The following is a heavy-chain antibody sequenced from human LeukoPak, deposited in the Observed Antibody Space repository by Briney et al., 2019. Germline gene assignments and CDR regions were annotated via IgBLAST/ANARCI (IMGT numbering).Heavy chain of an antibody. CDR2: INNDGSST. CDR1: GFTFSSYW. V-gene: IGHV3-74*01. Sequence: TGGSLRLSCAASGFTFSSYWMHWVRQAPGKGLVWVSRINNDGSSTNYADSVKGRFTISRDNAKNMLYLQMNSLRAEDTAVYYCASGIAAAGHDYWGQGTLVTVSS. CDR3: ASGIAAAGHDY. J-gene: IGHJ4*02. D-gene: IGHD6-13*01.